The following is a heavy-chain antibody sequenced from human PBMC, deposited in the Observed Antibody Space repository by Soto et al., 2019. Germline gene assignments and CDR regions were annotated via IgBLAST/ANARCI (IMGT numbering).Heavy chain of an antibody. CDR3: VRLYYLSRCGYNCYIRGMDD. Sequence: PGGSLRLSCVVSGFTFNRHAMAWVRQAPGKGLEWVSAIRGDSRSIYHAYSVTGRFTTSRDTSKNTQTLQMNSLKVEDTAVYFCVRLYYLSRCGYNCYIRGMDDWGQGTTVTVSS. J-gene: IGHJ6*02. CDR2: IRGDSRSI. V-gene: IGHV3-23*01. CDR1: GFTFNRHA. D-gene: IGHD3-22*01.